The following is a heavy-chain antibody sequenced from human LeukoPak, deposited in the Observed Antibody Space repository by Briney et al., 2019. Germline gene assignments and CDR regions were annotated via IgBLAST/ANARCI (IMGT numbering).Heavy chain of an antibody. CDR3: AKDRSVIIEGNYFDY. CDR2: ISYDGSNK. D-gene: IGHD3-10*01. J-gene: IGHJ4*02. CDR1: GFTFSSYG. V-gene: IGHV3-30*18. Sequence: GGSLRLSCAASGFTFSSYGMHWVRQAPGKGLEWVAVISYDGSNKYYADSVKGRFTISRDNSKNTLYLQMNSLRAEDTAVYYCAKDRSVIIEGNYFDYWGQGTLVTVSS.